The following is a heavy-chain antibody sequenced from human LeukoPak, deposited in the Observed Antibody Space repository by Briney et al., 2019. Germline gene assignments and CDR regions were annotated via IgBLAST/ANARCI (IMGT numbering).Heavy chain of an antibody. J-gene: IGHJ4*02. V-gene: IGHV4-38-2*01. CDR1: GYSISSGHY. CDR3: ARHVYGRHQLQAYHFDY. CDR2: MYKSGST. Sequence: SETLSLTCDVSGYSISSGHYWGWIRQSPGKGLEWIAGMYKSGSTYFKSSLKSRVTISLDTPKNQFSLPLNSVTAADTAVYYCARHVYGRHQLQAYHFDYWGQGILVTVSS. D-gene: IGHD2-2*01.